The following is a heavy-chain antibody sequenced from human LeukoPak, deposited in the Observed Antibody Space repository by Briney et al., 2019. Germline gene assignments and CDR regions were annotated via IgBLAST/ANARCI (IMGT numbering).Heavy chain of an antibody. V-gene: IGHV1-2*06. J-gene: IGHJ4*02. CDR3: ARDFDSSGYWDY. Sequence: GASVKVSCKASGYTFTGYYMHWVRQAPGQGLEWMGRINPNSGGTNYAQKFQGRVTMTRDTSISTAYMELSSLRSEDTAVYYCARDFDSSGYWDYWGQGTLVTVSS. CDR2: INPNSGGT. D-gene: IGHD3-22*01. CDR1: GYTFTGYY.